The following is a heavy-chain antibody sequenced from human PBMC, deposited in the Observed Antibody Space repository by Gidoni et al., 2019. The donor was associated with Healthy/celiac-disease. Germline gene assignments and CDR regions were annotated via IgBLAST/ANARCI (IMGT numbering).Heavy chain of an antibody. CDR3: ARRGYYDSSGHQGREY. J-gene: IGHJ4*02. Sequence: QVQLAQSGAGVKKPGSSVKVSCKASGGTFSSNNISWVRQAPGQGLEWMGRVLPLLGLANYAQKFQGSVTITADKSTCTAYMELSSLRSQDTAVYYCARRGYYDSSGHQGREYWGQGTLVTVSS. V-gene: IGHV1-69*02. D-gene: IGHD3-22*01. CDR1: GGTFSSNN. CDR2: VLPLLGLA.